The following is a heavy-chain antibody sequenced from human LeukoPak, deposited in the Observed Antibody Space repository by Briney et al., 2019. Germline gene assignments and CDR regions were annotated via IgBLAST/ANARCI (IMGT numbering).Heavy chain of an antibody. D-gene: IGHD3-10*01. CDR3: AKDTNPAPPLSKGSYYWDAFDI. CDR2: ISGSGGST. J-gene: IGHJ3*02. Sequence: PGGSLTLSCAASGFTFSSYAMSWVRQAPGKGLEWVSAISGSGGSTYYADSVKGRFTISRDNSKNTLYLQVNSLRAEDTAVYYCAKDTNPAPPLSKGSYYWDAFDIWGQGTMVTVSS. V-gene: IGHV3-23*01. CDR1: GFTFSSYA.